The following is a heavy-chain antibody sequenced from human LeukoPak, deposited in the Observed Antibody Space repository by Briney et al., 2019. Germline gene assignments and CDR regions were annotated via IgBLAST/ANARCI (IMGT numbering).Heavy chain of an antibody. V-gene: IGHV3-33*01. CDR2: IWANGNDK. Sequence: PGRSLRLSCAASAFIFSHYGMHWVRQVPGKGLEWVAVIWANGNDKYYIDSVKGRFTVSRDNSKNTLYLQMDSLRAEDTAVYYCAGASRYFNWYFDLWGRGTLVTVSS. J-gene: IGHJ2*01. CDR3: AGASRYFNWYFDL. CDR1: AFIFSHYG. D-gene: IGHD3-9*01.